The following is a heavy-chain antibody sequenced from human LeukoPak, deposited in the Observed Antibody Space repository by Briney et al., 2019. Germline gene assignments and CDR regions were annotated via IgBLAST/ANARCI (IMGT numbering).Heavy chain of an antibody. Sequence: GGSLRLSCAASEFTFSNYDMHWVRQAPGKGLEWVAVIWYDGSNKYYADSVKGRFTISRDNSKNTLYLQMNSLRSEDTAVYYCARGLHSLRSYYDYVWGSYRAEDSAFGIWGQGTMVTVSS. V-gene: IGHV3-33*01. CDR3: ARGLHSLRSYYDYVWGSYRAEDSAFGI. CDR2: IWYDGSNK. J-gene: IGHJ3*02. CDR1: EFTFSNYD. D-gene: IGHD3-16*02.